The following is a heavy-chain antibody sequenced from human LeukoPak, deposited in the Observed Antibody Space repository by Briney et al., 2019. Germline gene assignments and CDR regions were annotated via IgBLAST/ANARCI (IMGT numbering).Heavy chain of an antibody. D-gene: IGHD6-13*01. CDR2: ISGSGGST. CDR1: GFTFSSYA. CDR3: AKESYSSSWQRRPPIDY. Sequence: GGSLRLSCAASGFTFSSYAMSWVRQAPGKGLEWVSAISGSGGSTYYADSVKGRFTISRDNSKNTLYLQMNSLRAEDTAVYYCAKESYSSSWQRRPPIDYWGQGTLVTVSS. J-gene: IGHJ4*02. V-gene: IGHV3-23*01.